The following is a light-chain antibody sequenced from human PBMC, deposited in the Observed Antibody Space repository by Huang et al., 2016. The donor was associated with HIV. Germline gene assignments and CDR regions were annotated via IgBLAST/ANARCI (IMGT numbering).Light chain of an antibody. Sequence: DIQMTQSPSSLSASVGDRVTITCRASQSISNYLNWYQQRPGKAPKRLIYAASSLQSGVPSRFSGSGSGTDFTLTISSLQPEDFAPYYCQQSFSAPITFGQGTRLEIK. V-gene: IGKV1-39*01. CDR1: QSISNY. J-gene: IGKJ5*01. CDR2: AAS. CDR3: QQSFSAPIT.